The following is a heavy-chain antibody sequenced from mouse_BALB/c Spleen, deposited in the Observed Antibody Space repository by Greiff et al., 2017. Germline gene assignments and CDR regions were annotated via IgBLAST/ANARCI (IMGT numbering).Heavy chain of an antibody. CDR3: TRGDYYGYYFDY. CDR2: ISSGGSYT. Sequence: EVNLVESGGGLVKPGGSLKLSCAASGFTFSSYTMSWVRQTPEKRLEWVATISSGGSYTYYPDSVKGRFTISRDNAKNTLYLQMSSLKSEDTAMYYCTRGDYYGYYFDYWGQGTTLTVSS. D-gene: IGHD1-1*01. V-gene: IGHV5-6-4*01. J-gene: IGHJ2*01. CDR1: GFTFSSYT.